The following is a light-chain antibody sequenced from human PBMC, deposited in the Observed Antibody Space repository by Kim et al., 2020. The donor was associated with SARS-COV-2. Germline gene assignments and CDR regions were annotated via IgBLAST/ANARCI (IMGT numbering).Light chain of an antibody. J-gene: IGKJ2*01. Sequence: AIQLTQSPSSLSASVGDRVTITCRASQGISSALAWYQQKPEKAPKLLIYDASSLESGVTARFSGSGSGTDFTLTISSLQPEEFAIYDCQQYNSYPRTLGQGTRLEI. CDR1: QGISSA. CDR3: QQYNSYPRT. V-gene: IGKV1-13*02. CDR2: DAS.